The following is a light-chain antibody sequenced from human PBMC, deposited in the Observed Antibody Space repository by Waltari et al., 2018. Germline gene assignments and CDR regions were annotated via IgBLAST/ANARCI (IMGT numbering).Light chain of an antibody. CDR3: CSYAGSYSYV. V-gene: IGLV2-11*01. CDR2: DVS. J-gene: IGLJ1*01. CDR1: SSDVGGYNH. Sequence: QSALTQPRSVSGSPGQSLNISCTGTSSDVGGYNHVSWYQQHPGKAPKLMIYDVSKRPSGVPDRFSGSKSGNTTSLTISGLQAEDEADYYCCSYAGSYSYVFGTGTKVTVL.